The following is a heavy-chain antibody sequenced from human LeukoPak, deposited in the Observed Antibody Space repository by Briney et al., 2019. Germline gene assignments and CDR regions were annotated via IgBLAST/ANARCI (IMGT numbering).Heavy chain of an antibody. CDR3: ARQKDYDIYAFDI. Sequence: GESLKISCPGSGYSFTSYWIGWARQMPGKGLEWVGIIYPGASDTRYSPSFQGHVTISADKSIRPAYLQWSSLKASDTAMYYCARQKDYDIYAFDIWGQGTMVTVSS. D-gene: IGHD3-9*01. J-gene: IGHJ3*02. CDR1: GYSFTSYW. V-gene: IGHV5-51*01. CDR2: IYPGASDT.